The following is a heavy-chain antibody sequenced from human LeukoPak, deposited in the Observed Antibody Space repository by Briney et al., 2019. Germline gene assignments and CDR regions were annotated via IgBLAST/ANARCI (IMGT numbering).Heavy chain of an antibody. CDR3: ARTTYCSSTSCRKGFDY. Sequence: GASVKVSCTASGYTFTGYYMQWVRQAPGQGLEWMGWINPNSGGTNYAQNFQGRVTMTRDTSISTAYMELSRLRSDDTAVYYCARTTYCSSTSCRKGFDYWGQGTLVTVSS. J-gene: IGHJ4*02. D-gene: IGHD2-2*01. CDR2: INPNSGGT. CDR1: GYTFTGYY. V-gene: IGHV1-2*02.